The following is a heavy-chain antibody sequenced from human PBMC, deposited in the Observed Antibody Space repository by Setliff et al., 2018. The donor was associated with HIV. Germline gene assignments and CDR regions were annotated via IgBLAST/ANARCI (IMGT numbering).Heavy chain of an antibody. Sequence: ASVKVSCKASGYTFTSNALHWVRQAPGQRLEWMGWINAGNGNTKYSQKFQGRVTITTDTSASTAYMELSSLRSEDTAVYYCARDADYDFWSGYWRYFDYWGQGTLVTVSS. CDR3: ARDADYDFWSGYWRYFDY. J-gene: IGHJ4*02. V-gene: IGHV1-3*01. CDR1: GYTFTSNA. CDR2: INAGNGNT. D-gene: IGHD3-3*01.